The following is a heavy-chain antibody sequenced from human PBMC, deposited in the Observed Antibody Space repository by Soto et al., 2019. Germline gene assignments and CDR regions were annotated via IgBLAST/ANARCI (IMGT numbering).Heavy chain of an antibody. CDR3: VREVAPRGFDP. V-gene: IGHV6-1*01. CDR1: GDSVSSNSAS. J-gene: IGHJ5*02. Sequence: SQTLSLTCAISGDSVSSNSASWNWIRQSPSGGLEWLGRTYYRSKWYNDYAVSVKSRITINPDTSKNQFSLQLNSVAPEDTAVYYCVREVAPRGFDPWGQGTLVTVSS. D-gene: IGHD2-21*01. CDR2: TYYRSKWYN.